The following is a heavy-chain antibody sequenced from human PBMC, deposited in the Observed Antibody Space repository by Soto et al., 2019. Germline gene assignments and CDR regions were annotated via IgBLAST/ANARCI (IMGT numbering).Heavy chain of an antibody. CDR3: ARDHYYGSESYHAYYYYYMDV. Sequence: EVQLVESGGGLVQPGGSLRLSCAASGFTFSSYSMNWVRQAPGKGLEWVSYISSSSSTIYYADSVKGRFTISRDNAKNSLYLQMNSLRAEDTAVYYCARDHYYGSESYHAYYYYYMDVWGKGTTVTVSS. V-gene: IGHV3-48*01. CDR1: GFTFSSYS. D-gene: IGHD3-10*01. J-gene: IGHJ6*03. CDR2: ISSSSSTI.